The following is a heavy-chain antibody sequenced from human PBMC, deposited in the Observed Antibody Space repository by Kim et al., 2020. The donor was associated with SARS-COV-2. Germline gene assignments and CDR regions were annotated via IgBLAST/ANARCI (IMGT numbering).Heavy chain of an antibody. CDR1: GYTFTEFS. CDR2: INPEDGET. J-gene: IGHJ6*01. V-gene: IGHV1-24*01. CDR3: ATAPVVTVFGMLDFYDYYG. Sequence: ASVKVSCKVSGYTFTEFSMHWVRQAPGKGLEWMGCINPEDGETTYAQNFQGRFIFTLDTSANTAYLQLSSLKAEDTAVYYCATAPVVTVFGMLDFYDYYG. D-gene: IGHD3-3*01.